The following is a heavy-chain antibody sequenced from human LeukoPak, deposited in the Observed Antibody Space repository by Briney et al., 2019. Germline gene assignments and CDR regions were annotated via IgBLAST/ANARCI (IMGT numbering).Heavy chain of an antibody. Sequence: APVKVSCKASGYTFTSYDINWVRQATGQGLEWMGWMNPNSGNTGYAQKFRGRVTITADKSTSTAYMELSSLRSEDTAVYYCARGTGYSYEPFDYWGQGTLVTVSS. D-gene: IGHD5-18*01. J-gene: IGHJ4*02. CDR2: MNPNSGNT. CDR1: GYTFTSYD. V-gene: IGHV1-8*01. CDR3: ARGTGYSYEPFDY.